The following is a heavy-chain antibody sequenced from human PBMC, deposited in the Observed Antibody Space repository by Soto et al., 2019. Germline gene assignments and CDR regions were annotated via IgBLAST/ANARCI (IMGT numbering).Heavy chain of an antibody. CDR3: AKDRSRYLDYFEPDY. CDR1: GFTFSNYA. CDR2: ISGSGGSP. D-gene: IGHD3-9*01. Sequence: PGGSLRLSCVSSGFTFSNYAMNWVRHAPGKGLEWGSGISGSGGSPYYADSVKGRFTISRDNSKNTVFLQMNSLRAEDTAVYFCAKDRSRYLDYFEPDYWGLGTLVTVSS. V-gene: IGHV3-23*01. J-gene: IGHJ4*02.